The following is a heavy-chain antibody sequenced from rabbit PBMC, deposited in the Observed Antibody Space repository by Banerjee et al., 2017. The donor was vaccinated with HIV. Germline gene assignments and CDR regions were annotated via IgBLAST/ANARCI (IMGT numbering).Heavy chain of an antibody. CDR2: INTGSSGSA. Sequence: QEQLVESGGGLVKPEGSLKLSCTVSGFTLSSYVMCWVRQAPGKGLEWIGCINTGSSGSAYYASWVNGRFTISKTSSTTVTLQMTSLTVADTATYFCAKGAGVIGWNFNLWGPGTLVTVS. D-gene: IGHD1-1*01. V-gene: IGHV1S45*01. J-gene: IGHJ4*01. CDR1: GFTLSSYV. CDR3: AKGAGVIGWNFNL.